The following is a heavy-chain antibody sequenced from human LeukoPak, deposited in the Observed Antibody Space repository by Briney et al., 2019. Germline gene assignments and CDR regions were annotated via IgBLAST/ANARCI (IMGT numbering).Heavy chain of an antibody. V-gene: IGHV3-23*01. CDR2: ISGSGGST. CDR1: GFTFSSYV. J-gene: IGHJ4*02. D-gene: IGHD2-21*02. CDR3: AKDGTYCGGDCYSMGDY. Sequence: PGGSLRLSCAASGFTFSSYVMSWVRQAPGKGLEWVSAISGSGGSTYYADSVKGRFTISRDNSKNTLYLQMNSLRAEDTAVYYCAKDGTYCGGDCYSMGDYWGQGTLVTVSS.